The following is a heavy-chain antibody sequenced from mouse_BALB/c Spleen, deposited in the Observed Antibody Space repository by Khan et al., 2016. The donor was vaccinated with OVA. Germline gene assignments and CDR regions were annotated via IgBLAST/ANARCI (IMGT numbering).Heavy chain of an antibody. CDR3: ARGGTAFYRNDGGAMDS. D-gene: IGHD2-14*01. Sequence: SKGGKAGPELKKPGETVRISCKASGYTFTTAGMQWVQKMPGKGLKWIGWINTHSGVPKYAEDFKGRFVFSLETSASTAYLQITNLKNEDTATYFCARGGTAFYRNDGGAMDSWGQGTSVTVSS. CDR2: INTHSGVP. V-gene: IGHV9-4*02. J-gene: IGHJ4*01. CDR1: GYTFTTAG.